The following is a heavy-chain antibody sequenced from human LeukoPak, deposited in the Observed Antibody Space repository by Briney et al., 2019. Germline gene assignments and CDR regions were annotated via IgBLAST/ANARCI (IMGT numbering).Heavy chain of an antibody. Sequence: GASVNVSCKASVYTFSGYYMHWVQPAPGQGLEGMEWSNPKSGDRNSAQKFKGRVSMTRDTSISTAYMELSRLRSDDTAVYYCAREEVAAANYFDYWGQGTMVTVSS. V-gene: IGHV1-2*02. CDR3: AREEVAAANYFDY. D-gene: IGHD2-15*01. CDR2: SNPKSGDR. J-gene: IGHJ4*02. CDR1: VYTFSGYY.